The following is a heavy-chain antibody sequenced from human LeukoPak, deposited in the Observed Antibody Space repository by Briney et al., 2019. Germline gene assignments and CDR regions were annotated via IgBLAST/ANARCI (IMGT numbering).Heavy chain of an antibody. V-gene: IGHV3-30-3*01. CDR3: AKLTTS. CDR2: ISYDGSN. CDR1: GFTFSNYA. J-gene: IGHJ4*02. Sequence: PGGSLRLSCAASGFTFSNYAMYWVRQAPGKGLEWAAVISYDGSNKYADSVKGRFTISRDNSKNTLYLQMNSLRAEDTAVYYCAKLTTSWGQGTLVTVSS. D-gene: IGHD4-11*01.